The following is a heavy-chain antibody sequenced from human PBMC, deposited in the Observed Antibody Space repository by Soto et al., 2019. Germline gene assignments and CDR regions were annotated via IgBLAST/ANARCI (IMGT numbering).Heavy chain of an antibody. Sequence: QVQLVQSGAEVKKPGSSVKVSCTASGGTFSSYAISWVRQAPGQGLEWMGGIIPIFGTANYAQKFQGRVTITADESTSTAYMELSSLRSEDTAVYYCASPSHSSGYYYEGGPYDYWGQGTLVTVSS. CDR3: ASPSHSSGYYYEGGPYDY. CDR2: IIPIFGTA. J-gene: IGHJ4*02. CDR1: GGTFSSYA. D-gene: IGHD3-22*01. V-gene: IGHV1-69*01.